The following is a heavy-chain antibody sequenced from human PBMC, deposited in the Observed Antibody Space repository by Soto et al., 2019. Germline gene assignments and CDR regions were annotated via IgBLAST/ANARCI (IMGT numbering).Heavy chain of an antibody. V-gene: IGHV1-18*01. Sequence: QVQLVQSGAEVKKPGASVKVSCKASGYTFTSYGISWVRQAPGQGLEWMGWISAYNGNTNYAQKVQGRVTMTTDTXTXXAYMELRSLRADDTAVYYCARDHRTGSYTHASFDYWGQGTLITVSS. CDR2: ISAYNGNT. CDR3: ARDHRTGSYTHASFDY. J-gene: IGHJ4*02. CDR1: GYTFTSYG. D-gene: IGHD3-9*01.